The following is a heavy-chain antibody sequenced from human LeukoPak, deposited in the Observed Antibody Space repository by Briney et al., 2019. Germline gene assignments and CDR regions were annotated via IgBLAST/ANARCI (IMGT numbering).Heavy chain of an antibody. Sequence: GGSLRLSCAASGFTFSNFAMNWVRQAPGKGLEWVSTISGSGGSTYYADSVKGRFTISRDNSKNTLYLQMNSLRAEDTAVYYCARVAGTYYYGMDVWGQGTTVTVSS. CDR1: GFTFSNFA. V-gene: IGHV3-23*01. CDR3: ARVAGTYYYGMDV. CDR2: ISGSGGST. D-gene: IGHD6-19*01. J-gene: IGHJ6*02.